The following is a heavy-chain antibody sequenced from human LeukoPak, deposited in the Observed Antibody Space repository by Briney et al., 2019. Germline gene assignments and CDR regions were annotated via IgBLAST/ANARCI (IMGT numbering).Heavy chain of an antibody. Sequence: PGGSLRLSCAASGFTFSSYAMSWVRQAPGKGLEWVSAISGSGGSTYYADSVKGRFTISRDNSKNTLYPQMNSLRAEDTAVYYCAKDVLWGITTVSYYFDYWGQGTLVTVSS. J-gene: IGHJ4*02. V-gene: IGHV3-23*01. CDR3: AKDVLWGITTVSYYFDY. CDR2: ISGSGGST. CDR1: GFTFSSYA. D-gene: IGHD3-22*01.